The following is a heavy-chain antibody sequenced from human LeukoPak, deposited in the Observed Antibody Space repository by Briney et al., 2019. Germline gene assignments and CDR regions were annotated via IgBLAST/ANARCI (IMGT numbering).Heavy chain of an antibody. D-gene: IGHD3-22*01. CDR1: GFTFSSYS. CDR3: ARAYDSSGYYYR. V-gene: IGHV3-21*01. CDR2: ISSSSYI. Sequence: GGSLRLSCATSGFTFSSYSMNWVRQAPGKGLEWVSSISSSSYIYYADSVKGRFTISRDNAKNSLYLQMNSLRAEDTAVYYCARAYDSSGYYYRWGQGTLVTVSS. J-gene: IGHJ4*02.